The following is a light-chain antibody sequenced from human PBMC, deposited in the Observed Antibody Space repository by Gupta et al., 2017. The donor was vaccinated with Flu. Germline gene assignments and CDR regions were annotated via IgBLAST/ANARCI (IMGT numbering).Light chain of an antibody. V-gene: IGLV1-51*01. J-gene: IGLJ1*01. CDR3: GTWDSGLSARYV. CDR2: DNN. Sequence: SVLTQPPLVSASPGQKVTISCSGSITTIGNNYVSWYHQLPGAAPKLLIYDNNQRPSGIPDRFSGSKSGTSSTLGITGLQTGDEADYYCGTWDSGLSARYVFGTGTKVTVL. CDR1: ITTIGNNY.